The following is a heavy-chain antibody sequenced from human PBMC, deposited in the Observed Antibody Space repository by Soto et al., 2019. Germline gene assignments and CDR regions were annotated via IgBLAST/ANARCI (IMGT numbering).Heavy chain of an antibody. CDR2: INPNSGGT. Sequence: ASVKVSCKASGYTFTGYYMHWLRQSPGQGLEWMGWINPNSGGTNYAQKFQGRVTMTRDTSISTAYMELSRLRSDDTAVYYCARDLPLGYSYGYGYWGQGTLVTVSS. D-gene: IGHD5-18*01. J-gene: IGHJ4*02. V-gene: IGHV1-2*02. CDR3: ARDLPLGYSYGYGY. CDR1: GYTFTGYY.